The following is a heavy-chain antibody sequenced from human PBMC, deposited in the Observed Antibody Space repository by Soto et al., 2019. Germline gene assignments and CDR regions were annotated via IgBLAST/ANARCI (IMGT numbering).Heavy chain of an antibody. CDR1: VGRLRSYS. CDR2: IIPIFGTA. J-gene: IGHJ6*02. V-gene: IGHV1-69*06. CDR3: GVAVNPLTTPPYYYYGMDV. Sequence: SVQVSHQPSVGRLRSYSISWLRPAPGQGREWMGEIIPIFGTANYAQKFQGRVTIPANKSTSTAYMALSSLRSEDTAVYYWGVAVNPLTTPPYYYYGMDVWGQGTTVTVSS. D-gene: IGHD6-19*01.